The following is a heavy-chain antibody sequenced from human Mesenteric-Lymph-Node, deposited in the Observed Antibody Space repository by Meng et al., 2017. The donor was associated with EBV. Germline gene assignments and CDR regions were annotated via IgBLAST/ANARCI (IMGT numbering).Heavy chain of an antibody. CDR3: AGRRVASSWADY. D-gene: IGHD6-13*01. CDR1: GDSISSRSYN. Sequence: HLQGRGPGLGKPSATLSLTCTVSGDSISSRSYNWVWIRQPPGKGLEWIGNVYYGGSAYYNPSLKSRVTISADTSNNQFSLTLSSVTAADTAVYYCAGRRVASSWADYWGQGTLVTVSS. CDR2: VYYGGSA. V-gene: IGHV4-39*01. J-gene: IGHJ4*02.